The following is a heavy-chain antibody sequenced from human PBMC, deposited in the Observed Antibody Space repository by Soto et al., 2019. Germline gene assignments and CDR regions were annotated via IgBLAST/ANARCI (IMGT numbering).Heavy chain of an antibody. CDR2: IIPIFGTA. D-gene: IGHD2-2*01. J-gene: IGHJ6*02. Sequence: RASVKVSCKASGGTFSSYAISWVRQAPGQGLEWMGGIIPIFGTANYAQKFQGRVTITADKSTSTAYMELSSLRSEDTAVYYCAREGLVVPAAPYYDYYGMDVWGQGTTVTVSS. CDR1: GGTFSSYA. V-gene: IGHV1-69*06. CDR3: AREGLVVPAAPYYDYYGMDV.